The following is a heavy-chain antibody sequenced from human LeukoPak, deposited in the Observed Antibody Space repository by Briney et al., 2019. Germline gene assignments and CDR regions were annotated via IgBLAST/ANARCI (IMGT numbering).Heavy chain of an antibody. D-gene: IGHD3-3*01. CDR2: IYYSGST. J-gene: IGHJ4*02. Sequence: SQTLSLTCTVSGGSISSGDYYWSWIRQPPGKGLEWIGYIYYSGSTYYDPSLKSRVTISVDTSKNQFSLKLRSVTAADTAVYYCASIPYYDFWSGYYAPSYFDYWGQGTLVTVSS. CDR1: GGSISSGDYY. CDR3: ASIPYYDFWSGYYAPSYFDY. V-gene: IGHV4-30-4*08.